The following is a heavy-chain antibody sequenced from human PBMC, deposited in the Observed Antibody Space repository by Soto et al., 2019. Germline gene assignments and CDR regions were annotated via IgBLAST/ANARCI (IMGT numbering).Heavy chain of an antibody. CDR2: LYDVDGT. CDR1: GLTITGKKY. Sequence: DVQLVESGGGLIQPGGSLRLSCAALGLTITGKKYMSWVRQAPGRGLEWVSALYDVDGTYYADSVKGRFTISRDNSKNTLYLQMNSLRPEDTAVYYCAKDLYGSETYTYYCGMDVWGQGTTVTVSS. CDR3: AKDLYGSETYTYYCGMDV. J-gene: IGHJ6*02. V-gene: IGHV3-66*03. D-gene: IGHD3-10*01.